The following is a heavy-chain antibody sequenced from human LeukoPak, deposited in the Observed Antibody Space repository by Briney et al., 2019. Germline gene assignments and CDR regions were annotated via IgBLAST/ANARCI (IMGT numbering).Heavy chain of an antibody. D-gene: IGHD6-19*01. CDR1: GFTFTFYA. J-gene: IGHJ4*02. CDR3: AKLRSGWYYFDY. V-gene: IGHV3-23*01. Sequence: HPGGSLRLSCAASGFTFTFYAMSWVRQAPGKGLEWVSAISGSGGSTYYTDSVKGRFTISRDNSKNTLYLQMNSLRAEDTAVYYCAKLRSGWYYFDYWGQGTLVTVSS. CDR2: ISGSGGST.